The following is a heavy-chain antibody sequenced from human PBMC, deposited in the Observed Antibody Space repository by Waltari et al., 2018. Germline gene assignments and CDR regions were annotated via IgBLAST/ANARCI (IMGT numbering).Heavy chain of an antibody. Sequence: VQLVQSGAEVNKPGESLKISCKGSGYSFTSYWIGWVRQMPGKGLEWIGSIYYSGSTYYNPSLKSRVTVSVDASKNQFSLKLSSVTAADTAVYYCGLSLAIQLGYWYFDLWGRGTLVTVSS. J-gene: IGHJ2*01. CDR2: IYYSGST. CDR3: GLSLAIQLGYWYFDL. V-gene: IGHV4-59*05. D-gene: IGHD5-18*01. CDR1: GYSFTSYW.